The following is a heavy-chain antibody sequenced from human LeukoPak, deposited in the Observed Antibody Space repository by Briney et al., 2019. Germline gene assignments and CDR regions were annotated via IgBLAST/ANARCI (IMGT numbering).Heavy chain of an antibody. CDR1: GFTFSSYE. D-gene: IGHD2/OR15-2a*01. CDR2: ISSSGSTI. CDR3: ATGNTLFDP. J-gene: IGHJ5*02. V-gene: IGHV3-48*03. Sequence: GGSLRLSCAASGFTFSSYEMNWVRQAPGKGLEWVSYISSSGSTIYYADSVKGRFTISRDNAKNSLYLQMNSLRAEDTAVYYCATGNTLFDPWGQGTLVTVSS.